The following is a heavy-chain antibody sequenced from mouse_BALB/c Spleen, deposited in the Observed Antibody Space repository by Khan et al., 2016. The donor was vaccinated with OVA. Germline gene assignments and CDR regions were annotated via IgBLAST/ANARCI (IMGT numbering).Heavy chain of an antibody. CDR3: ARGGGQYYGDDARDY. V-gene: IGHV7-3*02. CDR2: IRNKANYYTS. Sequence: EVELVESGGGLIQPGGSLRLSCATSGFTFTDYYMSWVRQPPGKALEWLGFIRNKANYYTSEYILSVKGRFTISRADSQSILYLQMNTLRAEDSATYVCARGGGQYYGDDARDYWGQGTSVTVSS. CDR1: GFTFTDYY. J-gene: IGHJ4*01. D-gene: IGHD1-2*01.